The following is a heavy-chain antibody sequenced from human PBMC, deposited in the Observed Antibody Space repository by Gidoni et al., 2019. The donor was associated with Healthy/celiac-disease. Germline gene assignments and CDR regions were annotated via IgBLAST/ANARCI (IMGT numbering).Heavy chain of an antibody. D-gene: IGHD3-22*01. Sequence: QVPLVESGGGVVQPGRSLRLSCAASGFTFSSYGMHWVRQAPGKGREGVAVIWYDGSNKYYADSVKGRFTISRDNSKNTRYLQMNSLRAEDTAVYYCARAVYYDSSGTSAFDYWGQGTLVTVSS. CDR3: ARAVYYDSSGTSAFDY. J-gene: IGHJ4*02. CDR1: GFTFSSYG. V-gene: IGHV3-33*01. CDR2: IWYDGSNK.